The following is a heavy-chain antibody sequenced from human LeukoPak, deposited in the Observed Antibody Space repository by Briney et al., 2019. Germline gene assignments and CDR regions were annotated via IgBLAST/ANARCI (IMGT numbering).Heavy chain of an antibody. CDR3: ARGDYSSGPRVFDY. J-gene: IGHJ4*02. CDR1: GFTFSAYW. D-gene: IGHD3-22*01. Sequence: GGSLRLSCAASGFTFSAYWMHWVRQAPGKGLVRVSRAYSDGSTTGYADSVKGRFTISRDNAKNTLYLHMNSLTAEDTAVYYCARGDYSSGPRVFDYWGQGTLVTVSS. CDR2: AYSDGSTT. V-gene: IGHV3-74*01.